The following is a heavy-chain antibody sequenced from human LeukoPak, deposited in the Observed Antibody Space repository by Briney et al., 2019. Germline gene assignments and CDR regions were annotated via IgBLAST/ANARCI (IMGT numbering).Heavy chain of an antibody. J-gene: IGHJ4*02. D-gene: IGHD3-22*01. V-gene: IGHV4-59*01. Sequence: PSETLSLTCTVSGGSISSYCWSWIRQPPGKGLEWIGYIYYSGSTNYNPSLKSRVTISVDTSKNQFSLKLSSVTAADTAVYYCARASITMITLDYWGQGTLVTVSS. CDR1: GGSISSYC. CDR3: ARASITMITLDY. CDR2: IYYSGST.